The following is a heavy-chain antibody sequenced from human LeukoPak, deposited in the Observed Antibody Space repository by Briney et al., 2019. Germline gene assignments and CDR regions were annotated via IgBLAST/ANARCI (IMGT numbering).Heavy chain of an antibody. CDR3: ARDFGYF. D-gene: IGHD3-10*01. V-gene: IGHV3-23*01. J-gene: IGHJ4*02. Sequence: GGSLRLSCAASGFTFTSYSMSWVRQAPGKGLEWVSLISGNGGNTAYADSVRGRFTISRDNSKNSLYLQMNSLRAEDTAVYYCARDFGYFWGQGTLVTVPS. CDR2: ISGNGGNT. CDR1: GFTFTSYS.